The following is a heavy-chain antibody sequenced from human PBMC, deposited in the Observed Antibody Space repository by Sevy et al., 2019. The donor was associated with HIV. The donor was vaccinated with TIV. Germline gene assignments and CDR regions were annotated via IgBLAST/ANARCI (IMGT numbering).Heavy chain of an antibody. D-gene: IGHD4-4*01. CDR2: INPNSGGT. Sequence: ASVKVSCKASGYTFTGYYMHWVRQAPGQGLEWMGWINPNSGGTNYAQKFQGRVTMTRDTSISTAYMELSRLRSDDTAVYYCARDLYSNYVAGTYYYGMDVWGQGTTVTVSS. J-gene: IGHJ6*02. CDR3: ARDLYSNYVAGTYYYGMDV. V-gene: IGHV1-2*02. CDR1: GYTFTGYY.